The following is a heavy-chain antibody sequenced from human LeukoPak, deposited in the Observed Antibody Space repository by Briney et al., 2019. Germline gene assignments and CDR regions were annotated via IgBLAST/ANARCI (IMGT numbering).Heavy chain of an antibody. D-gene: IGHD3-16*02. CDR2: ISYDGSNK. J-gene: IGHJ4*02. V-gene: IGHV3-30*18. CDR3: AKEIIRLGELSPYFDY. Sequence: GGSLRLSCAASGFTFSSYGMHWVRQAPGKGLEWAAVISYDGSNKYYADSVKGRITISRDNSKNTLYLQMNSLRAEDTAVYYCAKEIIRLGELSPYFDYWGQGTLVTVSS. CDR1: GFTFSSYG.